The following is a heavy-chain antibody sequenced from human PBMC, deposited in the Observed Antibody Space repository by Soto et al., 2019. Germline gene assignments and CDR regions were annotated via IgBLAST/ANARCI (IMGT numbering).Heavy chain of an antibody. J-gene: IGHJ4*02. Sequence: QVTLKESGPVLVKPTETLTLTCTVSGFSLSNARMGVSWIRQPPGKALEWLAHIFSNDEKSYSTSLKSRLTISKDTSKSQVVLTMTNMDPVDTATYYCARGVVGAGGASSLDYWGQGTLVTVSS. CDR2: IFSNDEK. CDR1: GFSLSNARMG. D-gene: IGHD1-26*01. CDR3: ARGVVGAGGASSLDY. V-gene: IGHV2-26*01.